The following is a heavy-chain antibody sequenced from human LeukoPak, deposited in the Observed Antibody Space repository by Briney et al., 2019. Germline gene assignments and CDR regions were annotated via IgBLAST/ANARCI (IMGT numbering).Heavy chain of an antibody. CDR2: INHSGST. Sequence: PSETLSLTCAVYGGSFSGYYWSWIRQPPGKGLEWIGEINHSGSTNYNPSLKSRVTISVDTSKNQFSLKLSSVTAADTAVYYCARGGPAADPYYFDYWGQGTLVTVSS. J-gene: IGHJ4*02. CDR3: ARGGPAADPYYFDY. CDR1: GGSFSGYY. V-gene: IGHV4-34*01. D-gene: IGHD2-2*01.